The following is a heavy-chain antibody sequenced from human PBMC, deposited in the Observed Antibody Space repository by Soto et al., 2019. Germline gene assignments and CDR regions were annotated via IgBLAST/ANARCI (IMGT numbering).Heavy chain of an antibody. V-gene: IGHV4-4*02. D-gene: IGHD3-10*01. J-gene: IGHJ4*02. CDR3: ARDRGMVRGVYCDY. CDR1: GGSISSSNW. CDR2: IYHSGST. Sequence: SETLSLTCAVSGGSISSSNWWSWVRQPPGKGLEWIGEIYHSGSTNYNPSLKSRVTISVDKSKNQFSLKLSSVTAADTAVYYCARDRGMVRGVYCDYWGQGTLVTVSS.